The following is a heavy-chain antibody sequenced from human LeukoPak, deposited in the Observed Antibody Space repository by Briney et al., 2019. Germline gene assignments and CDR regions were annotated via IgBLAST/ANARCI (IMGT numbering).Heavy chain of an antibody. J-gene: IGHJ6*03. Sequence: GASVKVSCKASGYTFTGYYMHWVRQAPGQGLGGMGWFNPNSGGTNYAQQFQGRVTMTRDTSISTAYMELSSLRSEDMAVYYCARARYETRIWPKSRYDYYHYMDVWGKGTTVTVSS. CDR3: ARARYETRIWPKSRYDYYHYMDV. CDR2: FNPNSGGT. D-gene: IGHD3-3*01. CDR1: GYTFTGYY. V-gene: IGHV1-2*02.